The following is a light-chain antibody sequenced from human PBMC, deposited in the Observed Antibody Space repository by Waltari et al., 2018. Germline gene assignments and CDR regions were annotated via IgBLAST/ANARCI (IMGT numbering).Light chain of an antibody. CDR3: HQCAHSPRT. Sequence: EIVLTQSPGTLSLSPGERATLSCRASETVTNNYLAWFQQQPGQTPRRLIYDTYFRATGAPDRFSGSGSGTDFTLTISRLEPEDFAVYYCHQCAHSPRTFGQGTRVEIK. J-gene: IGKJ1*01. CDR2: DTY. CDR1: ETVTNNY. V-gene: IGKV3-20*01.